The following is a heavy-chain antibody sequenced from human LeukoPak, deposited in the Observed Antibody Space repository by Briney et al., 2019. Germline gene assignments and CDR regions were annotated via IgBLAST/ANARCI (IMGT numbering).Heavy chain of an antibody. Sequence: GGSLRLSCAASGFTFISYSMSWVRQAPGKGLEWVSSISSSSNYIYYADSVKGRFTISRDNAKNSVYLRMNSPRAEDTAVYYCAREFYYDSSGDDAFDIWGQGTMVTVSS. D-gene: IGHD3-22*01. CDR2: ISSSSNYI. V-gene: IGHV3-21*01. CDR3: AREFYYDSSGDDAFDI. J-gene: IGHJ3*02. CDR1: GFTFISYS.